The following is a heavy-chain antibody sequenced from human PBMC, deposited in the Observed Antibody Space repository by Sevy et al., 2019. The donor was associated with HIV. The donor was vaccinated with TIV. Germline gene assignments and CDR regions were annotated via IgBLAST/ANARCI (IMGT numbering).Heavy chain of an antibody. D-gene: IGHD6-19*01. CDR1: GFTFSSYG. J-gene: IGHJ3*01. Sequence: GGSLRLSCAASGFTFSSYGMHWVRQAPGKGLEWVAVIWHDGSNKYYADSVKGRFTSYRDNFRKTLYLETNSLRDEDTAVYYCAEDGVAEAADEAFDVWGQGKMVTVS. CDR2: IWHDGSNK. CDR3: AEDGVAEAADEAFDV. V-gene: IGHV3-33*06.